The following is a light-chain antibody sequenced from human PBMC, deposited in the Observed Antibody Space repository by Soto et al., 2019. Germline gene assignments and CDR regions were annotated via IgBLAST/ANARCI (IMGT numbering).Light chain of an antibody. CDR2: GAA. V-gene: IGKV3-15*01. Sequence: ETVMTQSPATLSVSPGERATLSCRASQSVFSSLAWYQHKPGQAPRLLIYGAATRATGIPARFSGSGSGTEFTLTISSLQSDDIAVYYCQQYGASPTTFGQGTKLEI. J-gene: IGKJ2*01. CDR3: QQYGASPTT. CDR1: QSVFSS.